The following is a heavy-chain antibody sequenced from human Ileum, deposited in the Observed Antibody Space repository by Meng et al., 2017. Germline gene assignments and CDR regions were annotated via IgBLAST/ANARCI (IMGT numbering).Heavy chain of an antibody. CDR2: ISIEGSNK. Sequence: GESLKISCAASGFTFSNYVMHWVRQAPGKGLEWVAVISIEGSNKHYADSVKGRFSISRDNSKNTLYLQMNSLRADDTAVYYCARSFSKYDSIWGNYRSSWYFDLWGRGTLVTVSS. D-gene: IGHD3-16*02. V-gene: IGHV3-30*04. CDR3: ARSFSKYDSIWGNYRSSWYFDL. CDR1: GFTFSNYV. J-gene: IGHJ2*01.